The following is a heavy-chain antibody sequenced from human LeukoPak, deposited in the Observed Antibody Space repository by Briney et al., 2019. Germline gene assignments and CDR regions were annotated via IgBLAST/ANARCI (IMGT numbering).Heavy chain of an antibody. D-gene: IGHD3-10*01. CDR2: ISVSSDYT. CDR3: ASQGRITMVRGDY. V-gene: IGHV3-21*01. CDR1: GFTFSSYA. Sequence: GGSLRLSCAASGFTFSSYAMHWVRQAPGKGLEWVSSISVSSDYTYYADSVKGRFTISRDNAKNSLYLQMSSLRAEDTAVYYCASQGRITMVRGDYWGQGTLVTVSS. J-gene: IGHJ4*02.